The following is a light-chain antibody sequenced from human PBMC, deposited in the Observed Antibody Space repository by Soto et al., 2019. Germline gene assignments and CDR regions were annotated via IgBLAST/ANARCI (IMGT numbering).Light chain of an antibody. CDR2: KAA. J-gene: IGKJ1*01. CDR3: QQYSNYWT. Sequence: DIQMTQSPSTLSASVGDRVTITCRASQSIGNWLAWYQQKPGKGPKLLIYKAASFESGVPSRFTGSGSGTEFTLTITSLQPDDFATYYCQQYSNYWTFGQGTKVDIK. CDR1: QSIGNW. V-gene: IGKV1-5*03.